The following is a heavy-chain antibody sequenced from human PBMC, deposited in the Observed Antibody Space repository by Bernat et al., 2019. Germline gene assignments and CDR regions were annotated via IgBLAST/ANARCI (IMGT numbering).Heavy chain of an antibody. D-gene: IGHD2-15*01. V-gene: IGHV3-53*02. J-gene: IGHJ4*02. CDR3: AREFTDDGWFDY. CDR1: GFTVSSNY. CDR2: IYSGGST. Sequence: VQLVETGGGLIQPGWSLRLSCAASGFTVSSNYMSWVRQAPGKGLEWVSVIYSGGSTYYADSVKGRFTISRDNSKNTLYLQMNSLRAEDTAVYYCAREFTDDGWFDYWGQGTLVTVSS.